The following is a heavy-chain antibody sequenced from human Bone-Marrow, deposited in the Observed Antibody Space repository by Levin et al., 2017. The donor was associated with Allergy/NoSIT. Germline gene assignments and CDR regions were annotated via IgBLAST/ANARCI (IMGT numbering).Heavy chain of an antibody. CDR2: IHYTGST. CDR1: GESVRSGNNY. D-gene: IGHD1-14*01. CDR3: ARGLSTGADYYFDK. J-gene: IGHJ4*02. Sequence: PSQTLSLTCSVSGESVRSGNNYWSWIRQSPGKGLQWIGRIHYTGSTIYNPSLESGVIISLDMSKNQVSLKLTSVTAADTAVYFCARGLSTGADYYFDKWGQGTLVSVSS. V-gene: IGHV4-61*01.